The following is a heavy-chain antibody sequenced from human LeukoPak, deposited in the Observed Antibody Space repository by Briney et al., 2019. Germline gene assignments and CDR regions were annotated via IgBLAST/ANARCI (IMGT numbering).Heavy chain of an antibody. CDR2: INPNSGGT. CDR3: ARDISGTYYDSSGYSDY. J-gene: IGHJ4*02. Sequence: ASVKVSCKASGYSFTGYYMNWVRQAPGQGLEWMGWINPNSGGTNYAQKFQGRVTMTRDTSISTAYMELSRLRSDDTAVYYCARDISGTYYDSSGYSDYWGQGTLVTVSS. D-gene: IGHD3-22*01. CDR1: GYSFTGYY. V-gene: IGHV1-2*02.